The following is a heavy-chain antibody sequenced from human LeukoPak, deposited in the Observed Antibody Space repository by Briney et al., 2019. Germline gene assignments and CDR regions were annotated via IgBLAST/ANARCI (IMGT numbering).Heavy chain of an antibody. CDR3: AREEVAAAGRYYYYGMDV. V-gene: IGHV1-2*02. CDR2: INPNSGGT. Sequence: ASVKVSCTASGYTFTGYYMHWVRQAPGQGLEWMGWINPNSGGTNYAQKFQGRVTMTRDTPISTAYMELSRLRSDDTAVYYCAREEVAAAGRYYYYGMDVWGQGTTVTVSS. J-gene: IGHJ6*02. CDR1: GYTFTGYY. D-gene: IGHD6-13*01.